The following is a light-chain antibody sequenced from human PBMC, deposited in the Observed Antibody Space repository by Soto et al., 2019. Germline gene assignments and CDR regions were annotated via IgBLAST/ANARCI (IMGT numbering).Light chain of an antibody. Sequence: DIPMTQSPSSLSASVGDRVAITCRASQNIRNYLDWYQQKPGKAPRVLIYGAASLQSGVPSRFSGSGSGTNFSLHINSLQPEDYATYYCQQSYNIQALTFGGGTKVEIK. J-gene: IGKJ4*01. CDR3: QQSYNIQALT. CDR1: QNIRNY. V-gene: IGKV1-39*01. CDR2: GAA.